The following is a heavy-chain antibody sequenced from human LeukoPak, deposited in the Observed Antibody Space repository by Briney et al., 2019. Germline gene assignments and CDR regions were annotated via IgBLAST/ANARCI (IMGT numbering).Heavy chain of an antibody. D-gene: IGHD1-26*01. CDR2: IIPIFGTA. CDR3: ARGIVGATADAFDI. J-gene: IGHJ3*02. CDR1: GGTFSSYA. V-gene: IGHV1-69*05. Sequence: ASVKVPCKASGGTFSSYAISWVRQAPGQGLEWMGGIIPIFGTANYAQKFQGRVTITTDESTSTAYMELSSLRSEDTAVYYCARGIVGATADAFDIWGQGTMVTVSS.